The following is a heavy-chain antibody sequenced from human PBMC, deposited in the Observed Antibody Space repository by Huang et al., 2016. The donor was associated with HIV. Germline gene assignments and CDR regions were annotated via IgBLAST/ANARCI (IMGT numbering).Heavy chain of an antibody. CDR2: IYYSGNT. CDR1: GGSISSSSYY. Sequence: LQLQESGPGLVKSSETLSLICTVSGGSISSSSYYWGWIRQHPGKGPEWSGGIYYSGNTHTNPPLKSRVTISVDTSKNQFSLKVRSVTAADTAVYYCARHGRVAGHYYNNMDVWGRGTTVTVSS. CDR3: ARHGRVAGHYYNNMDV. J-gene: IGHJ6*02. V-gene: IGHV4-39*01. D-gene: IGHD6-19*01.